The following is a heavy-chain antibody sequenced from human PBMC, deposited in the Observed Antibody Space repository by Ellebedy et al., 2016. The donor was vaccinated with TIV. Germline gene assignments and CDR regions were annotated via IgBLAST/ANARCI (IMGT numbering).Heavy chain of an antibody. J-gene: IGHJ2*01. Sequence: PGGSLRLSCAASGFTFSGYAMSWVRQAPGKGLEWVSALSGSGGSTYYADADSMKGRFTISRDNSKNMMYLQMDSLRAEDTAIYYCVKMRGPTGSWYFDIWGRGTLVTVSS. V-gene: IGHV3-23*01. D-gene: IGHD3-10*01. CDR3: VKMRGPTGSWYFDI. CDR2: LSGSGGST. CDR1: GFTFSGYA.